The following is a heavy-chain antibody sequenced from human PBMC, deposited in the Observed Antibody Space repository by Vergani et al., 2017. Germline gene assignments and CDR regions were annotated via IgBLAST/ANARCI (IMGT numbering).Heavy chain of an antibody. D-gene: IGHD3-9*01. CDR2: INPSGIHT. Sequence: QVQVVQSGAEVKKSGASVKVSCKTSGYTFSNYYMHWVRQAPGQGLEWMGLINPSGIHTNYAQKFQGRVTMTRDTSTSTVYMELSSLRSEDTAIYYCARGDYGILTGYGYWGQGTLVTVSA. CDR1: GYTFSNYY. CDR3: ARGDYGILTGYGY. J-gene: IGHJ4*02. V-gene: IGHV1-46*03.